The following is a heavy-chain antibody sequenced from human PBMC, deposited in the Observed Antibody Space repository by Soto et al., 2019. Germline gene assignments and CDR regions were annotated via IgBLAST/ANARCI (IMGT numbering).Heavy chain of an antibody. CDR2: INHSGST. V-gene: IGHV4-34*01. CDR3: AGGTHSSSWLLLRGVWWFDP. D-gene: IGHD6-13*01. J-gene: IGHJ5*02. Sequence: ASETLSLTCAVYGGSFSGYYWSWIRQPPGKGLEWIGEINHSGSTNYNPSLKSRVTISVDTSKNQFSLKLSSVTAADTAVYYCAGGTHSSSWLLLRGVWWFDPWGQGTLVTVSS. CDR1: GGSFSGYY.